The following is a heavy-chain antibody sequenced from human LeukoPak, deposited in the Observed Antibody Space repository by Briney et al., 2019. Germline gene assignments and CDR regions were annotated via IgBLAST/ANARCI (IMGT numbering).Heavy chain of an antibody. Sequence: GGSMRLACAAYGFSVTNYYMNWVRQAPGEGLEWVAVIYTGGTTNYADSVKGRFTISRDNSKNTLYLQMNSLRAEDTAVYYCATLYSWGQGTLVTVSS. V-gene: IGHV3-53*01. CDR1: GFSVTNYY. J-gene: IGHJ4*02. CDR2: IYTGGTT. CDR3: ATLYS.